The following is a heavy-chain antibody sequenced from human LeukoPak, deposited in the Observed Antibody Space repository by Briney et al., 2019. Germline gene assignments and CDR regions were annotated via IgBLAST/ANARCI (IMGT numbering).Heavy chain of an antibody. Sequence: ASVRVSCTASGYTFTSYYMHWVRQTPVQGLEWMGIINPSGGSTSYAQKFQGRVTMTRDTSTSTVYMELSSLRSEDTAVYYCARDGPASYGMDVWGQGTTVTVSS. J-gene: IGHJ6*02. CDR1: GYTFTSYY. CDR3: ARDGPASYGMDV. V-gene: IGHV1-46*01. CDR2: INPSGGST.